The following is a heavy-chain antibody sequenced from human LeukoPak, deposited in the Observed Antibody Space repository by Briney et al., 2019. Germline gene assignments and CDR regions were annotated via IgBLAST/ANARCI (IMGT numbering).Heavy chain of an antibody. Sequence: PGGSLRLSCAVSGFTFISYTMGWVRQAPGKGLEWVSTITGSGGSTSYADSVKGRFTISRDNSRSTLFLQMNSLRAEDTAVYYCAKKLVMGPTGGFDPWGQGTLVTVSS. CDR2: ITGSGGST. CDR1: GFTFISYT. CDR3: AKKLVMGPTGGFDP. J-gene: IGHJ5*02. D-gene: IGHD1-26*01. V-gene: IGHV3-23*01.